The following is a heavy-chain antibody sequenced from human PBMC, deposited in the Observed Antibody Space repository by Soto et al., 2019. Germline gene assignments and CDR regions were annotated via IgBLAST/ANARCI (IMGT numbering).Heavy chain of an antibody. CDR1: GYTVTGYD. CDR3: ARDRFYDSSGYYYVDSNYYYYGMDV. J-gene: IGHJ6*02. Sequence: ASVKVSCKASGYTVTGYDIHWVRQATGQGLEWMGWMNPYNGNTTNAQKLQGRVTMTTDTSTSTAYMELRSLRSDDTAVYYCARDRFYDSSGYYYVDSNYYYYGMDVWGQGTTVTVSS. CDR2: MNPYNGNT. D-gene: IGHD3-22*01. V-gene: IGHV1-18*01.